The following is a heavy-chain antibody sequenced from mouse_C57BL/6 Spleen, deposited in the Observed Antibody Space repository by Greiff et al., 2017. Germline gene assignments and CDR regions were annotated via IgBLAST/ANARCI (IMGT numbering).Heavy chain of an antibody. CDR3: TTLLLPYYFDY. CDR1: GFNIKDDY. D-gene: IGHD1-1*01. J-gene: IGHJ2*01. Sequence: VQLQQSGAELVRPGASVKLSCTASGFNIKDDYMHWVKQRPEQGLEWIGWIDPENGDTEYASKFQGKATITADTSSNTAYLQLSSLTCEDTAVYYCTTLLLPYYFDYWGQGTTLTVSS. CDR2: IDPENGDT. V-gene: IGHV14-4*01.